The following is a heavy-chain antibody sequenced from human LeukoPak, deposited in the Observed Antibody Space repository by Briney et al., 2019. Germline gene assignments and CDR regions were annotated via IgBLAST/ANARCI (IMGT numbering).Heavy chain of an antibody. CDR1: GGSVTDYY. Sequence: PSETLSLTCTVSGGSVTDYYWSWIRQSPGKGLEWIGYIYYTGTSYNPSLKSRVTISADTSKNQFSLKLISVTAADTAVYYCASRKLGNDYWGQGTLVAVSS. CDR2: IYYTGT. V-gene: IGHV4-59*02. CDR3: ASRKLGNDY. J-gene: IGHJ4*02. D-gene: IGHD7-27*01.